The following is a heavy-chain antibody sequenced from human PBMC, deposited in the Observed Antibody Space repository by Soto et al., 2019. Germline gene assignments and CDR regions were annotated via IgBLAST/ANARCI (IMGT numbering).Heavy chain of an antibody. V-gene: IGHV3-53*04. CDR3: ARMRWREYPNWFDP. D-gene: IGHD2-15*01. Sequence: GGSLRLSCAASGFTVSSNYMSWVRQAPGKGLEWVSVIYSGGSTYYADSVKGRFTISRHNSKNTLYLQMNSLRAEDTAVYYCARMRWREYPNWFDPWGQGTLVTVSS. CDR2: IYSGGST. J-gene: IGHJ5*02. CDR1: GFTVSSNY.